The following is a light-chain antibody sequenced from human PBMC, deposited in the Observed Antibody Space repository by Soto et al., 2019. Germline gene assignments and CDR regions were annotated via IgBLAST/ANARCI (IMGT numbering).Light chain of an antibody. CDR3: QQYVTSPLT. Sequence: ILMTQSPATLSVSPGERATLSCRASQSVSNNLAWYQQKPGQAPRLLIYDASTRATGIPARFSGSGSGTEFTLTISGLQSEDFAVYSCQQYVTSPLTFGGGTKVEIK. CDR1: QSVSNN. CDR2: DAS. J-gene: IGKJ4*01. V-gene: IGKV3-15*01.